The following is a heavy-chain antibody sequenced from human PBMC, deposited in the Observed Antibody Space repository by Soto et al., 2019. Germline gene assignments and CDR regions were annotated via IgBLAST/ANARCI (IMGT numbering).Heavy chain of an antibody. J-gene: IGHJ3*02. Sequence: SETLSLTCAVYGGSFSGYYWSWIRQPPGKGLEWIGEINHSGSTNYNPSLKSRVTISVDTSKNQFSLKLSSVTAADTAVYYCARYRGNAFDIWGQGTMVTVSS. V-gene: IGHV4-34*01. CDR3: ARYRGNAFDI. CDR2: INHSGST. D-gene: IGHD1-26*01. CDR1: GGSFSGYY.